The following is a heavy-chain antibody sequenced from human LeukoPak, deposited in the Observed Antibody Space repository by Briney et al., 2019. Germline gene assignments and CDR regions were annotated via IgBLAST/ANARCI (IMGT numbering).Heavy chain of an antibody. D-gene: IGHD5-24*01. CDR1: GFTLSSHW. CDR2: INSDGSST. Sequence: GGSLRLSCAASGFTLSSHWMHCVRQTPGKGLVCVSRINSDGSSTSYVASVAGRFNISRDNSKNTLYLEMNSLRPEDTAVYYCARDRRWLQYSDYWGQGTLVTVSS. CDR3: ARDRRWLQYSDY. V-gene: IGHV3-74*01. J-gene: IGHJ4*02.